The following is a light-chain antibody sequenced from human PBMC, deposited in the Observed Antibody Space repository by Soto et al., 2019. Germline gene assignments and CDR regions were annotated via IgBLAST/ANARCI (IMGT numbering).Light chain of an antibody. CDR2: DVS. CDR3: VPSFT. CDR1: QRISNC. V-gene: IGKV1-5*01. J-gene: IGKJ3*01. Sequence: EIPINMSPSTLSASKRDRDTITCRASQRISNCLACYQRKPVKAPTLLIYDVSRLETGVPSRFSGSGSGTEFTLTFNSLQPEDIPTYFCVPSFT.